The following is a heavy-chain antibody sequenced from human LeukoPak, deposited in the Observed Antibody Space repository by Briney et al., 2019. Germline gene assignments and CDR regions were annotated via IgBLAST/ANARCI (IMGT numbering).Heavy chain of an antibody. J-gene: IGHJ4*02. V-gene: IGHV3-7*01. CDR1: GFTFSSYW. CDR2: IKQDGSEK. CDR3: ARDGYYDSSGQIDY. D-gene: IGHD3-22*01. Sequence: GGSLRLSCAASGFTFSSYWMSWVRQAPGKGLEWVAKIKQDGSEKYYVDSVKGRFTISRDNAKNSLYLQMNSLRAEDTAVYYCARDGYYDSSGQIDYWGQGTLVTVSS.